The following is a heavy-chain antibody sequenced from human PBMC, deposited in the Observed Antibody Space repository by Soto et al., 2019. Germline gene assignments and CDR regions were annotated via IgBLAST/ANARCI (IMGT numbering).Heavy chain of an antibody. CDR1: GFTFSSYG. Sequence: GGSLRLSCAASGFTFSSYGMHWVRQAPGKGLEWVAVIWYDGSNKYYADSVKGRFTISRDNSKNTLYLQMNSLRAEDTAVYYCAREIPSYGARGMDVWGQGTTVTVSS. CDR2: IWYDGSNK. CDR3: AREIPSYGARGMDV. J-gene: IGHJ6*02. D-gene: IGHD4-17*01. V-gene: IGHV3-33*01.